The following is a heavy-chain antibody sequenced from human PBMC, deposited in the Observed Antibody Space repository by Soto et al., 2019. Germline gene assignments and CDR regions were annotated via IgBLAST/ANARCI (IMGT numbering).Heavy chain of an antibody. CDR3: ARAYEGDYFDY. J-gene: IGHJ4*02. CDR2: ISYDGSNK. D-gene: IGHD3-16*01. V-gene: IGHV3-30-3*01. Sequence: QVQLVESGGGVVQPGRCLRLSCAASGFTFGSYAMHWVRQAPGKGLEWVAVISYDGSNKYYADSVKGRFTISRDNSKNTLYLQMNSLRAEDTAVYYCARAYEGDYFDYWGQGTLVTVSS. CDR1: GFTFGSYA.